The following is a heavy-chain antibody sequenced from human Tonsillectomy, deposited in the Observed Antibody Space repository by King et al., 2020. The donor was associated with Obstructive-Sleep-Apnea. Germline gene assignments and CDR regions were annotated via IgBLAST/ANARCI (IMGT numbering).Heavy chain of an antibody. CDR2: IYFTGNT. CDR1: GGSISNSDYY. CDR3: ARESYCGRDCYYFRRNAYFDS. D-gene: IGHD2-21*02. Sequence: QLQESGPGLVKPSETLSLNCTVSGGSISNSDYYWAWIRQPPGKGLEWIGSIYFTGNTYYNPSLESRVTISVNTSKSQFSLMLSSLTAADTAMYYCARESYCGRDCYYFRRNAYFDSWGQGTLVTVSS. J-gene: IGHJ4*02. V-gene: IGHV4-39*07.